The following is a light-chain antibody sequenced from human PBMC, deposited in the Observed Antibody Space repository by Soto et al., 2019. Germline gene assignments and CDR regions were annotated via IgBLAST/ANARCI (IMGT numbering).Light chain of an antibody. Sequence: QSVLTQPPSASGSFGQSVTISCTGTNSDVGGYNYVSWYQQYPGKAPKLMIYEVSERPSGVPYRFSGSKSGNTASLTVSGLQADDEADYYCSSYSGTNYHYVFGTGTKVTVL. J-gene: IGLJ1*01. V-gene: IGLV2-8*01. CDR1: NSDVGGYNY. CDR2: EVS. CDR3: SSYSGTNYHYV.